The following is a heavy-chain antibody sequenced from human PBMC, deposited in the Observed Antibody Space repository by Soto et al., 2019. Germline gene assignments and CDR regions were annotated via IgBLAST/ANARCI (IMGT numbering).Heavy chain of an antibody. J-gene: IGHJ6*02. Sequence: LRPSCAASGFTFSSYAMSWVRQAPGKGLEWVSAISGSGGSTYYADSVKGRFTISRDNSKNTLYLQMNSLRAEDTAVYYCAKTFEQWLVRSYYYGMDVWGQGTTVTVSS. V-gene: IGHV3-23*01. CDR2: ISGSGGST. CDR3: AKTFEQWLVRSYYYGMDV. CDR1: GFTFSSYA. D-gene: IGHD6-19*01.